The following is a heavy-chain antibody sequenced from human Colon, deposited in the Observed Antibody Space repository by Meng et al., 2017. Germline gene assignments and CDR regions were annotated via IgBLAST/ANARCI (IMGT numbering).Heavy chain of an antibody. V-gene: IGHV3-7*01. CDR2: IKADGSDK. Sequence: GESLKISCAASGFTFTRHWMTWVRQAPGKGLEWVASIKADGSDKYYVDSVEGRFTISRDNAKNSLYLQMNSLRAEDSAMYYCARGNSEWPWFFDLWGRGTLVT. CDR1: GFTFTRHW. J-gene: IGHJ2*01. D-gene: IGHD1-26*01. CDR3: ARGNSEWPWFFDL.